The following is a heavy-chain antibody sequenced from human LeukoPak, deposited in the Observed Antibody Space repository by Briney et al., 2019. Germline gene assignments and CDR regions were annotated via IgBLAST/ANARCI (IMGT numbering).Heavy chain of an antibody. CDR2: ISSSTSTI. CDR3: ARDITMVRGLIGYYYGMDV. J-gene: IGHJ6*02. Sequence: GGSLRLSCAASGFTFSTYAMSWVRQAPGKGVEWVSYISSSTSTIYYADSVKGRFTISRDNAKNSLYLQMNSLRDEDTAMYYCARDITMVRGLIGYYYGMDVWGQGTTVTVSS. D-gene: IGHD3-10*01. V-gene: IGHV3-48*02. CDR1: GFTFSTYA.